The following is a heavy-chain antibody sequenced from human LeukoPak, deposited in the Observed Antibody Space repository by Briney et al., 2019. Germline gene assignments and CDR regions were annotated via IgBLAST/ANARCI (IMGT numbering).Heavy chain of an antibody. J-gene: IGHJ4*02. CDR3: ARVKESKYDILPGVDH. Sequence: TGGSLRLSCAASGFTFSSYAMHWVRQAPGKGLEWVAVISYDGSNKYYADSVKGRFTISRDNSKNTLYLQMNSLRAEDTAVYYCARVKESKYDILPGVDHWGQGPLVRVSS. D-gene: IGHD3-9*01. CDR1: GFTFSSYA. CDR2: ISYDGSNK. V-gene: IGHV3-30*04.